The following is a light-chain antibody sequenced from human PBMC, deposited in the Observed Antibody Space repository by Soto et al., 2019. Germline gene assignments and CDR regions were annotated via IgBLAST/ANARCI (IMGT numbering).Light chain of an antibody. CDR3: HQRQSWPLT. CDR2: LAS. CDR1: QAVNTR. V-gene: IGKV3-11*01. J-gene: IGKJ1*01. Sequence: EIVLTQSPATLSSFPGDRVTLSCRASQAVNTRLAWYQHKPGQAPRLLIYLASNRAAGVPARFSGSGSGTDFTLTISDVEPEDFAVYYCHQRQSWPLTFGQGPTVDIK.